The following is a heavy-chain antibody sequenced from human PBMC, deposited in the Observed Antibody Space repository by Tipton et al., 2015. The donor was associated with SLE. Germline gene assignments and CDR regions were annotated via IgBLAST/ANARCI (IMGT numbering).Heavy chain of an antibody. D-gene: IGHD4-23*01. Sequence: TLSLTCTVSGGSISSYYWSWIRRPPGQELEWIGYISSIASTSYNPSLKSRVTISRDTSKNQLSLILSSVTVADTAVCYCARHLAVVAPPGFDPWGQGTLVTVSS. V-gene: IGHV4-59*08. CDR1: GGSISSYY. J-gene: IGHJ5*02. CDR3: ARHLAVVAPPGFDP. CDR2: ISSIAST.